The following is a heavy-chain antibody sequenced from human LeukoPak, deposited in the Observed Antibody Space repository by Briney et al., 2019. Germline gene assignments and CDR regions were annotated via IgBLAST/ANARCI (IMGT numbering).Heavy chain of an antibody. CDR3: ARGKMGYYGMDV. Sequence: SGGSLRLSCAASGFTFSSYSMNWVRQAPGKGLEWVSYISSSSSTIYYADSVKGRFTISRDTAKNSLHLQMNSLRAEDTAVYYCARGKMGYYGMDVWGQGTTVTVSS. CDR1: GFTFSSYS. J-gene: IGHJ6*02. CDR2: ISSSSSTI. V-gene: IGHV3-48*01. D-gene: IGHD2-8*01.